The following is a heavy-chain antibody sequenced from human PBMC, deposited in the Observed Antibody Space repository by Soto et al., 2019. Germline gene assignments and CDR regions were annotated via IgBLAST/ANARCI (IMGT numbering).Heavy chain of an antibody. J-gene: IGHJ4*02. CDR3: ASGTRTHDS. V-gene: IGHV1-8*01. D-gene: IGHD1-1*01. CDR2: MNPNSGNT. CDR1: GYTFTSYD. Sequence: QVQLVQSGAEVKKPGASVKVSCKASGYTFTSYDINWVRQATGQGLEWMGWMNPNSGNTGYAQKFQGRVTMTRNTCISTADMELTSLTSEDTALYYCASGTRTHDSWGQGTLVTVSS.